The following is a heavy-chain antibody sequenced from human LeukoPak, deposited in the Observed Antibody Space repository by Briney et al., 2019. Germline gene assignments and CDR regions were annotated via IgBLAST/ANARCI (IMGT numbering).Heavy chain of an antibody. CDR1: GFTFSSYW. Sequence: GGSLRLSCAASGFTFSSYWMSWVRQVPGKGLEWVANLKQDGSEKYYVDSLKGRFTISRDNAKNSLYLQVNSLRAEDTAVHYCAKVRCSTSCYFGAFDIWGQGTMVTVSS. D-gene: IGHD2-2*01. V-gene: IGHV3-7*01. CDR2: LKQDGSEK. CDR3: AKVRCSTSCYFGAFDI. J-gene: IGHJ3*02.